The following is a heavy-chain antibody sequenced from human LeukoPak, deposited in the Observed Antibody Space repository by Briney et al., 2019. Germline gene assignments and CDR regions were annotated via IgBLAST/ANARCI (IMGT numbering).Heavy chain of an antibody. V-gene: IGHV3-23*01. CDR3: ARDRWDYVWGSYRTFDH. D-gene: IGHD3-16*02. CDR2: ISGSGGST. Sequence: GGSLRLSCSASGFTFSSYAMSWVRQAPGKGLEWVSAISGSGGSTYYADSVKGRFTISRDNAKNSLYLQMNSLRAEDTAVYYCARDRWDYVWGSYRTFDHWGQGTLVTVSS. J-gene: IGHJ4*02. CDR1: GFTFSSYA.